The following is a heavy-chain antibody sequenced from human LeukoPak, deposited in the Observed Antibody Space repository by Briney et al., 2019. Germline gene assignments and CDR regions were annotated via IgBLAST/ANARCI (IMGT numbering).Heavy chain of an antibody. Sequence: SETLSLTCAVYGGSFSGYYWSWIRQPPGKGLEWIGEINHSGSTNYNPSLTSRVTISVDTSKNQFSLKLSSVTAADTAVYYCARGTHCSGGSCRFDYWGQGTLVTVSS. CDR1: GGSFSGYY. J-gene: IGHJ4*02. V-gene: IGHV4-34*01. CDR3: ARGTHCSGGSCRFDY. CDR2: INHSGST. D-gene: IGHD2-15*01.